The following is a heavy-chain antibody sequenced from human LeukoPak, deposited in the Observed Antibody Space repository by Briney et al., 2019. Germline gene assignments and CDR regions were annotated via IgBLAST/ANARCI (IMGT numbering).Heavy chain of an antibody. J-gene: IGHJ4*02. CDR1: GFTFSSYA. Sequence: GGSLRLSCAASGFTFSSYAMSWVRQAPGKGLEYVSAISGSGGSTHYRDSVKGRFTISRDNSKNTLYLQMNSLRVEDTAVYYCAKDGTTTITFDYWGQGTLVTVSS. CDR2: ISGSGGST. D-gene: IGHD1-1*01. CDR3: AKDGTTTITFDY. V-gene: IGHV3-23*01.